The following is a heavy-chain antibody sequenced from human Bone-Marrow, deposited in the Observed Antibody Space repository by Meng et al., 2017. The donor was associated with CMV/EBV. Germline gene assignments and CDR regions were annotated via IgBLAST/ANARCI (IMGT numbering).Heavy chain of an antibody. CDR3: VRDGHSWDFDF. V-gene: IGHV3-74*01. J-gene: IGHJ4*02. Sequence: GESLKISCAASRFTFRSYWMHWVRQTPQKGLVWVSRIKTDGTYANYADSVEGRFTISRDNAKNALYLQMNSLRGEDTAVYYCVRDGHSWDFDFWGQGTLVTFSS. CDR1: RFTFRSYW. CDR2: IKTDGTYA. D-gene: IGHD6-13*01.